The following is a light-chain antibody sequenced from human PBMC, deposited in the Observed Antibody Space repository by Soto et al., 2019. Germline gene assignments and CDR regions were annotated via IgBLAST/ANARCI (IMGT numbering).Light chain of an antibody. V-gene: IGKV3-11*01. CDR2: DAS. CDR3: HQRRSWPVT. CDR1: QSVSSY. Sequence: EIVLTQSPAILSMSPGERATLSCRASQSVSSYFAWYQQKPGQAPRLLIYDASNRATGVPARFSGSGSGTDFTLTISSLEPEDFAVYYCHQRRSWPVTFGQGTKVEIK. J-gene: IGKJ1*01.